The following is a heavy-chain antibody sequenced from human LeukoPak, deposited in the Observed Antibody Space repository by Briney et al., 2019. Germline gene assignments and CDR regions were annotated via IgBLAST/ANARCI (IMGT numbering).Heavy chain of an antibody. V-gene: IGHV1-46*01. CDR3: ASPGPHYAFDI. Sequence: EASVKVSCTASGYTFTSYYMHWVRQAPGQGLEWMGIINPSGGSTSYAQKFQGRVTMTRDTSTSTVYMELSSLRSEDTAVYYCASPGPHYAFDIWGQGTMVTVSS. CDR2: INPSGGST. CDR1: GYTFTSYY. J-gene: IGHJ3*02.